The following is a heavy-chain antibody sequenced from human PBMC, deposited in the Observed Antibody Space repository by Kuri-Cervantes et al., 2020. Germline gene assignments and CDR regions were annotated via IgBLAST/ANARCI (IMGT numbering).Heavy chain of an antibody. J-gene: IGHJ5*02. D-gene: IGHD3-22*01. V-gene: IGHV3-7*01. CDR2: IKQDGSEK. CDR3: ARGSYYYDSSGFTA. Sequence: GESLKISCAASGFTFSGYWMSWVRQAPGKGLEWVANIKQDGSEKYYVDSVKGRFTISRENAKNSLYLQMNSLRAGDTAVYYRARGSYYYDSSGFTAWGQGTLVTVSS. CDR1: GFTFSGYW.